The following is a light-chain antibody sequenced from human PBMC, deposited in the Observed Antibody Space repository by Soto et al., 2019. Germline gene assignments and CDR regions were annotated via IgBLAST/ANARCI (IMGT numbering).Light chain of an antibody. CDR1: SSNIGANYD. CDR2: GNN. V-gene: IGLV1-40*01. CDR3: QSYDSTLSARYV. Sequence: QAVVTQPPSVSGAPGQRVTISCTGRSSNIGANYDVHWYQHRPGTAPKLLIFGNNNRPSGVPDRFSGSKSGTSASLAITGLQAEDESDYYCQSYDSTLSARYVFGTGTKLTV. J-gene: IGLJ1*01.